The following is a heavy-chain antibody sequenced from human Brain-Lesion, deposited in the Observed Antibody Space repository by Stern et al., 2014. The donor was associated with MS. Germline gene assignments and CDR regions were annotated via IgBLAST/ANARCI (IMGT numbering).Heavy chain of an antibody. Sequence: VQLLESGGGLVQPGGSLTISCTAAGFTFGNYWMTWVRQAPGKGLAWVANLKEDGTEKNYVDSVKGRFTISRDNARNSMYLQMNSLRVEDTALYYCARVYNTIYGIVTQRGSGMDVWGQGTTVIVSS. CDR1: GFTFGNYW. CDR3: ARVYNTIYGIVTQRGSGMDV. V-gene: IGHV3-7*01. D-gene: IGHD3-3*01. CDR2: LKEDGTEK. J-gene: IGHJ6*02.